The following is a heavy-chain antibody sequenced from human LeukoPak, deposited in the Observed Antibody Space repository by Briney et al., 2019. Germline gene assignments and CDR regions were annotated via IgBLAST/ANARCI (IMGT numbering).Heavy chain of an antibody. CDR3: ARAPRHTNSWYYFDY. CDR2: IYYSGDT. V-gene: IGHV4-31*02. D-gene: IGHD2-2*01. CDR1: GGSISSGDYY. Sequence: SETLSLTCTVSGGSISSGDYYWSWIRQHPGKGLEWIGYIYYSGDTYYNPSLKSRVTISMDTSGNQFSLKLSSVTAADTAVHYCARAPRHTNSWYYFDYWGQGTLVSVSS. J-gene: IGHJ4*02.